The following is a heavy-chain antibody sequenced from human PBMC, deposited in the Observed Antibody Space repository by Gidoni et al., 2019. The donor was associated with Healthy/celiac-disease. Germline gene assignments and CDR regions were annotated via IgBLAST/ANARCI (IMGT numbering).Heavy chain of an antibody. V-gene: IGHV4-38-2*02. CDR2: IYHSGST. D-gene: IGHD3-16*02. J-gene: IGHJ4*02. Sequence: VQLQESGPGLVKPSETLSLTCAVSGYSISSGHYWGWIRQPPGKGLEWIGSIYHSGSTYYNPSLKSRVTISVDTSKNQFSLKLSSVTAADTAVYYCAREGQYFHDYVWGSYRLAPYFDYWGQGTLVTVSS. CDR3: AREGQYFHDYVWGSYRLAPYFDY. CDR1: GYSISSGHY.